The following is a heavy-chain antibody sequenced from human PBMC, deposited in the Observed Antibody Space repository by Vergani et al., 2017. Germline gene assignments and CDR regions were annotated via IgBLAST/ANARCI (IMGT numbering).Heavy chain of an antibody. V-gene: IGHV4-59*01. D-gene: IGHD6-19*01. CDR1: GGSISSYY. CDR2: IYYSGST. J-gene: IGHJ6*02. CDR3: ARDSSGWSNYYYYGMDV. Sequence: QVQLQESGPGLVKPSETLSLTCTVSGGSISSYYWSWIRQPPGKGLEWIGYIYYSGSTNYNPSLKSRVTISVDTSKNQFSLKLSSVTAADTAVYYCARDSSGWSNYYYYGMDVWGQGTTVTVSS.